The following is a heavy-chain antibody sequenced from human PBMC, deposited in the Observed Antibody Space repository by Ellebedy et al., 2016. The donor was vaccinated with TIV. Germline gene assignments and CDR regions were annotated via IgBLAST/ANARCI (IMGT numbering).Heavy chain of an antibody. CDR2: ISGYNGNT. V-gene: IGHV1-18*04. D-gene: IGHD2-15*01. Sequence: AASVKVSCKASGYTFSSYDISWVRQAPGQGLEWMGWISGYNGNTNYAQNLQGRVTMTTDTSTSTAYMELRSLRSDDTAVYYCARVESWHDYWGQGTLVTVSS. J-gene: IGHJ4*02. CDR3: ARVESWHDY. CDR1: GYTFSSYD.